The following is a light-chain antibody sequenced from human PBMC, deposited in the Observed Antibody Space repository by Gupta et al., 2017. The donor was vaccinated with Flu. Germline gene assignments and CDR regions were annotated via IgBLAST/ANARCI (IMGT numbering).Light chain of an antibody. J-gene: IGLJ1*01. CDR2: EVS. V-gene: IGLV2-14*01. Sequence: QSALTQPAPVSGSPGQSITISCTGTSSDVGGYNYVSWYQQHPGKAPKLMIYEVSNRPSGVSNRFSGSKSGNMASLTISGLQAEDEADYHCSSYTSSSTQVFGTGTRVTVL. CDR3: SSYTSSSTQV. CDR1: SSDVGGYNY.